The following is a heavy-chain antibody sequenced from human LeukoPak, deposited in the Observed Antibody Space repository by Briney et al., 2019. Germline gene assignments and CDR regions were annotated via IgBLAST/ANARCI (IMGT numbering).Heavy chain of an antibody. CDR3: AKGELLESFDP. J-gene: IGHJ5*02. D-gene: IGHD3-10*01. CDR1: GFTFSSYT. Sequence: GGSLRLSCAASGFTFSSYTMSWVRQAAGKGLEWVSGISASGGSTYHADSVKGRFTISRDNSKNTLNLQMNSLSAEDTAVYYCAKGELLESFDPWGQGTLVIVSS. CDR2: ISASGGST. V-gene: IGHV3-23*01.